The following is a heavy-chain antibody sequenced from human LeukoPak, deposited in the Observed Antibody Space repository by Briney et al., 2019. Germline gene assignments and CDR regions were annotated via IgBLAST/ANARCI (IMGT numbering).Heavy chain of an antibody. Sequence: ASVKVSCKASGYTFTSYDINWVRQATGQGLEWMGWMNPNSGNTGYAQKFQGRVTMTRNTSISTAYMELSSLRSEDTAVYYCARGSHIVVGPAARGSGFDPWGQGTLVTVSS. CDR1: GYTFTSYD. J-gene: IGHJ5*02. V-gene: IGHV1-8*01. D-gene: IGHD2-2*01. CDR2: MNPNSGNT. CDR3: ARGSHIVVGPAARGSGFDP.